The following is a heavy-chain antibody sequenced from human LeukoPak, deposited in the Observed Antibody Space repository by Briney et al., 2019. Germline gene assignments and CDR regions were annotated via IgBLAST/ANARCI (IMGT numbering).Heavy chain of an antibody. V-gene: IGHV4-59*01. Sequence: SETLSLTCTVSGGSIGNFYWNWIRQSPGKGLEWIGYIYYSGTTNYNPSLKSRVTISLGTSSNQFSLRLDSVTAADTAVYYCARAASLDYWGQGILVTVSS. J-gene: IGHJ4*02. D-gene: IGHD2-2*01. CDR1: GGSIGNFY. CDR3: ARAASLDY. CDR2: IYYSGTT.